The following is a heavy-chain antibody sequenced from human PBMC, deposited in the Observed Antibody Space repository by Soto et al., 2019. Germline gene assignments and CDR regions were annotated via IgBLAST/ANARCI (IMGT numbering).Heavy chain of an antibody. CDR2: IIPIVGIA. Sequence: QVQLVQSGAEVKEPGSSVKVSCKVSEGTLSTYTLSWVRQAPGQGLELMGRIIPIVGIAHYAKRFQGRLTITADKSTSTAYMELSSLISEDTAIYYCARAQWELDDFDIWGQGTMVTVSS. CDR3: ARAQWELDDFDI. D-gene: IGHD1-26*01. J-gene: IGHJ3*02. V-gene: IGHV1-69*02. CDR1: EGTLSTYT.